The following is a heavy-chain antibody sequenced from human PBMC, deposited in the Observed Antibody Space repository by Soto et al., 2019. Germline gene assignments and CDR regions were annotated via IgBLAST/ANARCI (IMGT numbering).Heavy chain of an antibody. D-gene: IGHD3-10*01. CDR3: VSGSFPNWFDP. Sequence: PTLVNPTQTLTLTCTFSGFSFSTSGVGVGWIRQPPGKALEWLALIYWNDDRRYSPSLKSRLTITKDTSKNQVFLAMTNMDPVDTATYYCVSGSFPNWFDPWGQGTRVTVSS. CDR1: GFSFSTSGVG. CDR2: IYWNDDR. J-gene: IGHJ5*02. V-gene: IGHV2-5*01.